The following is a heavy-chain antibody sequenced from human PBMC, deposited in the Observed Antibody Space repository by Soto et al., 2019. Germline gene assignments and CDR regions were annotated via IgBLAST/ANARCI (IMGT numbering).Heavy chain of an antibody. Sequence: QVQLQESGPGLVKPSETLSLTCTVSGGSISSYYWSWIRQPPGKGLEWIGYIYYSGSTNYNPSLXXXXXXXXXTXXXXXXXXXXXVTAADTXXXXCARHKGAMVNFDYWGQGTLVTVSS. V-gene: IGHV4-59*08. CDR3: ARHKGAMVNFDY. CDR2: IYYSGST. D-gene: IGHD5-18*01. J-gene: IGHJ4*02. CDR1: GGSISSYY.